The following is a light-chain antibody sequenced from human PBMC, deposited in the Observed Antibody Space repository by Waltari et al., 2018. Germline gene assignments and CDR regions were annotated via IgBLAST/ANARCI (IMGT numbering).Light chain of an antibody. V-gene: IGLV3-10*01. Sequence: SYELTQTPSVSVSPGQTARITCSGHELPRKSAYWFQQKSGQAPIMCIYEDTKRPSGIPERFSGSSSGAVVTLTIAGAQVDDEADYYCYSSDSTGLRVFGGET. CDR3: YSSDSTGLRV. CDR1: ELPRKS. J-gene: IGLJ3*02. CDR2: EDT.